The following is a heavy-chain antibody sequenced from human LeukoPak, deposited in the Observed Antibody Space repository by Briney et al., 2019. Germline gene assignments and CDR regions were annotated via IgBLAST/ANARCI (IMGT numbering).Heavy chain of an antibody. V-gene: IGHV3-48*01. CDR3: ARGEKQQLPTYYFDY. CDR1: GFTFSSYS. J-gene: IGHJ4*02. Sequence: GGSLRLSCAASGFTFSSYSMNWVRQAPGKGLEWVSYISSSSSTIYYADSVKGRFTISRDNAKNSLYLQMNSLRAEDTAVYYCARGEKQQLPTYYFDYWGQGTLVTVPS. CDR2: ISSSSSTI. D-gene: IGHD6-13*01.